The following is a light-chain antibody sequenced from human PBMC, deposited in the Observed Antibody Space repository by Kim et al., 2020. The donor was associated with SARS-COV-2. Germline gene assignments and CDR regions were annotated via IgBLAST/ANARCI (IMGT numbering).Light chain of an antibody. CDR3: QQRGNWLT. J-gene: IGKJ4*01. CDR2: DAS. V-gene: IGKV3-11*01. CDR1: QSVSSH. Sequence: SLSPGERATLSCRASQSVSSHLAWYQQKPGQAPRLLIYDASKRATGVPARFSGSGSGTDFTLTISSLEPEDFAVYYCQQRGNWLTFCGGTKVDIK.